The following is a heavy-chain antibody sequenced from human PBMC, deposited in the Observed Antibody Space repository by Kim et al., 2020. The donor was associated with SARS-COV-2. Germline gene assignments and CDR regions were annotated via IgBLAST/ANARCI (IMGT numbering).Heavy chain of an antibody. D-gene: IGHD1-1*01. V-gene: IGHV3-15*01. CDR2: IRSKGSGGTV. J-gene: IGHJ4*02. CDR3: AHVRDPINWALDD. CDR1: GFNFILAW. Sequence: GESLTLSCAPSGFNFILAWMTWVRQAPGKGLEWVGRIRSKGSGGTVDYATPVQGRFIISRDDSKNTIYLQMNSLRAEDTAVYYCAHVRDPINWALDDWGEGTLVTVSS.